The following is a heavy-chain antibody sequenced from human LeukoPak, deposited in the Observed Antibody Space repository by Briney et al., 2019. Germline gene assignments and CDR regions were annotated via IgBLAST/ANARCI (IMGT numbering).Heavy chain of an antibody. CDR3: ARDLSVGATSNWFDP. D-gene: IGHD1-26*01. CDR2: INPKSGGT. V-gene: IGHV1-2*02. Sequence: ASVKVSCKASGYTFTGYYMHWVRQAPGQGLEWMGWINPKSGGTNYAQKFQGRVTMTRDTSISTAYMELSRLRSDDTAVYYCARDLSVGATSNWFDPWGQGTLVTVSS. CDR1: GYTFTGYY. J-gene: IGHJ5*02.